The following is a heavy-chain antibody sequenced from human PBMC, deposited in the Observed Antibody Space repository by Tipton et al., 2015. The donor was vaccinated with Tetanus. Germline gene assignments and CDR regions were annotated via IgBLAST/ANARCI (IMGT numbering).Heavy chain of an antibody. V-gene: IGHV3-7*01. Sequence: SLRLSCAASGFIFSSYWMTWVRQVPGKGLEWVANIKIDGSETHYVDSVKGRFTISRDNAKSSLYLQMDSLRVDDTAIYYCATHRWGVSWGQGTLVTVSS. D-gene: IGHD4-23*01. J-gene: IGHJ5*02. CDR3: ATHRWGVS. CDR2: IKIDGSET. CDR1: GFIFSSYW.